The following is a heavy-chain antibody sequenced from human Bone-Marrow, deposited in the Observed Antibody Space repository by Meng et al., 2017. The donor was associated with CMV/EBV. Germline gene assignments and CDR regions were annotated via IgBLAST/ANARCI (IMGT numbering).Heavy chain of an antibody. D-gene: IGHD6-13*01. CDR1: GYTFTNYW. J-gene: IGHJ5*02. Sequence: GESLKISCKASGYTFTNYWIGWVRQMPGKGLEWMGIIYPGDSDTRYSPSFQGQVTISADKSISTAYLQWSSLKASDTAMYYCARLCPIAAAGTRELWFDPWGQGTLVTVSS. V-gene: IGHV5-51*01. CDR2: IYPGDSDT. CDR3: ARLCPIAAAGTRELWFDP.